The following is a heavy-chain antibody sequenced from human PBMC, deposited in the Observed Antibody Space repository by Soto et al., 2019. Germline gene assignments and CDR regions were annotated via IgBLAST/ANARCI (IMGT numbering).Heavy chain of an antibody. V-gene: IGHV2-26*01. D-gene: IGHD1-26*01. CDR2: IFSNDDK. Sequence: QVTLKESGPVLVKPTETLTLTCSVSGFSLSNSRMSVSWIRQSPGKALEWLAHIFSNDDKSYNTSLKSRLTIPKDTSKSQVVLTMTNMDPADTATYYCARLGVAAYYAMDVWGQGTTVTVSS. J-gene: IGHJ6*02. CDR3: ARLGVAAYYAMDV. CDR1: GFSLSNSRMS.